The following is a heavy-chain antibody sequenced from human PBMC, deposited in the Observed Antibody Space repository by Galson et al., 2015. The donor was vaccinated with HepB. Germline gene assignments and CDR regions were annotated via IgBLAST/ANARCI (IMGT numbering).Heavy chain of an antibody. CDR1: GFTFSSYG. CDR3: ARDPYCSSTSCYDYYYYGMDV. D-gene: IGHD2-2*01. J-gene: IGHJ6*02. CDR2: IWYDGSNK. Sequence: SLRLSCAASGFTFSSYGMHWVRQAPGKGLEWVAVIWYDGSNKYYADSVKGRFTISRDNSKNTLYLQMNSLRAEDTAVYYCARDPYCSSTSCYDYYYYGMDVWGQGTTVTVSS. V-gene: IGHV3-33*01.